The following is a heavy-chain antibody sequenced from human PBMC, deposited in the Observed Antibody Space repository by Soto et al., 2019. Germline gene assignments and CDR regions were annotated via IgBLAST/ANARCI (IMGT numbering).Heavy chain of an antibody. CDR3: APEHVGSSWFGVLNYFDN. Sequence: ASVKVSCKVSGYTLTELSMHWVRQAPGKGLEWMGGFDPEDGETIYAQKLQGRVTMTEDTSTDTSYMELSSLRPEDPAVYYCAPEHVGSSWFGVLNYFDNWGQGTLGTVAS. CDR1: GYTLTELS. D-gene: IGHD6-13*01. CDR2: FDPEDGET. J-gene: IGHJ4*02. V-gene: IGHV1-24*01.